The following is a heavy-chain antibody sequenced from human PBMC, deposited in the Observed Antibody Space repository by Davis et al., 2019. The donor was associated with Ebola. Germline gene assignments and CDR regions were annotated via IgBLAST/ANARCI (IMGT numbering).Heavy chain of an antibody. J-gene: IGHJ4*02. CDR3: AKDGGDYSFDY. Sequence: GESLKISCAASGFTFSSYAMSWVRQAPGKGLEWVSAISGSGGSTYYADSVKGRFTISRDNSKNTLYLQMNSLRAEDTAVYYCAKDGGDYSFDYWGQGTLVTVSS. D-gene: IGHD4-17*01. CDR1: GFTFSSYA. V-gene: IGHV3-23*01. CDR2: ISGSGGST.